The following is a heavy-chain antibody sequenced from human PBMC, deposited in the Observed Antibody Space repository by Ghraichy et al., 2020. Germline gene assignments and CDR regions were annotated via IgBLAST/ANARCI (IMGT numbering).Heavy chain of an antibody. J-gene: IGHJ4*02. CDR3: AHNGRSMYYDYVWGSYRSYYFDY. CDR2: IYWDDDK. D-gene: IGHD3-16*02. CDR1: GFSLSTSGVG. V-gene: IGHV2-5*02. Sequence: SGPTLVKPTQTLTLTCTFSGFSLSTSGVGVGWIRQPPGKALEWLALIYWDDDKRYSPSLKSRLTITKDTSKNQVVLTMTNMDPVDTATYYCAHNGRSMYYDYVWGSYRSYYFDYWGQGTLVTVSS.